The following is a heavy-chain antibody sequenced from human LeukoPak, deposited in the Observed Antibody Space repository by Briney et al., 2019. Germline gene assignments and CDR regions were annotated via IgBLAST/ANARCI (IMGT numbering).Heavy chain of an antibody. CDR3: ASGSGSYRTPYYYKDV. CDR2: IYSGGST. J-gene: IGHJ6*03. D-gene: IGHD3-10*01. CDR1: GFTVSSNY. V-gene: IGHV3-53*01. Sequence: PGGSLRLSCAASGFTVSSNYMSWVRQAPGKGLEWVSVIYSGGSTYYADSVKGRFTISRDNSKNTLYLQMNSLRAEDTAVYYCASGSGSYRTPYYYKDVWGTGTTITVSS.